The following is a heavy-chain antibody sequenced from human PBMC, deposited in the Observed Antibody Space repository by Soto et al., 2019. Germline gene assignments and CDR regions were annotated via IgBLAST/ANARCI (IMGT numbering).Heavy chain of an antibody. J-gene: IGHJ4*01. CDR2: TYYRSKWYY. CDR3: ARGEQYSGRIFDY. V-gene: IGHV6-1*01. Sequence: QVQLQQSGPGLVKPSQTLLLTCDISGDSVSSNTAGWNWVRQSPSRGLEWLGRTYYRSKWYYDYALSVRSRITINPYTSKNQYSLQLNSVTPEDTAVYYCARGEQYSGRIFDYWGQGTLVTVSS. D-gene: IGHD1-26*01. CDR1: GDSVSSNTAG.